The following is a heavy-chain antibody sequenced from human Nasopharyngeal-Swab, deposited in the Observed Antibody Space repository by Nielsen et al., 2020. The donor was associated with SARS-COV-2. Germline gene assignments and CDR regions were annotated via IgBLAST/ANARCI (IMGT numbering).Heavy chain of an antibody. CDR2: ISYDGSNK. Sequence: GGSLRLSCAASGFTFSSYGMHWVRQAPGKGLEWVAVISYDGSNKYYADSVKGRFTISRDNSKNTLYLQMNSLRAEDTAVYYCAKVFDSDWATGAFDIWGQGTMVTVSS. CDR3: AKVFDSDWATGAFDI. V-gene: IGHV3-30*18. D-gene: IGHD1-26*01. CDR1: GFTFSSYG. J-gene: IGHJ3*02.